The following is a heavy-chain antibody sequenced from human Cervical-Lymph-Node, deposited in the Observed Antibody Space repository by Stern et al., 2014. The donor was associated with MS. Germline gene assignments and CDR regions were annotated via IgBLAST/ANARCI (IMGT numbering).Heavy chain of an antibody. Sequence: QVQLQQWGAGLLKPSETLSLTCAVYGVSFSGYYWSWIRQPPGKGLEWIGEINHSGSTNYNPSLKSRVTISVDTSKNQFSLKLSSVTAADTAVYYCARGRGSSHSYFADYWGQGTLVTVSS. D-gene: IGHD6-6*01. CDR1: GVSFSGYY. CDR3: ARGRGSSHSYFADY. CDR2: INHSGST. V-gene: IGHV4-34*01. J-gene: IGHJ4*02.